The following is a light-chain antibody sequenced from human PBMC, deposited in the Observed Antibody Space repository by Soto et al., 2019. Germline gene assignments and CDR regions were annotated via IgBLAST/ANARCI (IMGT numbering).Light chain of an antibody. V-gene: IGKV3-20*01. CDR3: QQYGTSEII. Sequence: EIVLTQSPGTLSLSPGERATFSCRASQSVTNSYAAWYQQKPGQAPRLLIYDTSSRATGIPDRFSGSGSGTDFTLTISRLEPEDFAVFYCQQYGTSEIIFGQGTRLEI. CDR1: QSVTNSY. J-gene: IGKJ5*01. CDR2: DTS.